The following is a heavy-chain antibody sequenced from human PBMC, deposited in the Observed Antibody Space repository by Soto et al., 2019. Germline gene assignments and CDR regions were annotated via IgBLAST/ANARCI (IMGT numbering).Heavy chain of an antibody. V-gene: IGHV3-33*01. Sequence: PGGSLRLSCAVSGFTFSRSGMHWVRQAPGKGLEWVAAIWYDGSKKYYADSVKGRFTISRDNSKSTMYLQMESLRAEDTAVYYCARDSLPVGGEMAHVDYWGQGTLVTVSS. CDR1: GFTFSRSG. CDR3: ARDSLPVGGEMAHVDY. D-gene: IGHD6-19*01. CDR2: IWYDGSKK. J-gene: IGHJ4*02.